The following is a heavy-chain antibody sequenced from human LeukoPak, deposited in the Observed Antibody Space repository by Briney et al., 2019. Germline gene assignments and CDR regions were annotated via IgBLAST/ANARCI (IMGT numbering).Heavy chain of an antibody. CDR1: GFTFSSYA. V-gene: IGHV3-23*01. CDR2: ISGSGGTT. D-gene: IGHD6-13*01. J-gene: IGHJ4*02. CDR3: AKAYSISWSGFDY. Sequence: GGSLRLSCAASGFTFSSYAMSWVRQAPGKGLEWVSTISGSGGTTDYADSVKDRFTISRDNSKNTLYLQMNSLRAEDTAVYYCAKAYSISWSGFDYWGQGTLVTVSS.